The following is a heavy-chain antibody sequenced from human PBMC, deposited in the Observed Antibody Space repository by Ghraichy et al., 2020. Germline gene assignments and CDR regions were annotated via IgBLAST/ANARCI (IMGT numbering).Heavy chain of an antibody. CDR3: ARDDCSSTSCYYYYGMDV. D-gene: IGHD2-2*01. V-gene: IGHV3-7*01. J-gene: IGHJ6*02. CDR2: IKQDGSEK. Sequence: GGSLRLSCAASGFTFSSYCMSWVRQAPGKGLEWVANIKQDGSEKYYVDSVKGRFTISRDNAKNSLYLQMNSLRAEDTAVYYCARDDCSSTSCYYYYGMDVWGQGTTVTV. CDR1: GFTFSSYC.